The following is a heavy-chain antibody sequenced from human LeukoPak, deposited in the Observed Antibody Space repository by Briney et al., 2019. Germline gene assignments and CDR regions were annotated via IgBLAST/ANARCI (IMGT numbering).Heavy chain of an antibody. CDR1: GGSISSSSYY. J-gene: IGHJ4*02. D-gene: IGHD6-25*01. V-gene: IGHV4-39*01. CDR2: IYYSGST. Sequence: SETLSLTCTVSGGSISSSSYYWCWIRQPPGKGLEWIGSIYYSGSTNYNPSLKSRVTISVDTSKNQFSLKLSSVTAADTAVYYCARHSQGLVNGFDYWGQGTLVTVSS. CDR3: ARHSQGLVNGFDY.